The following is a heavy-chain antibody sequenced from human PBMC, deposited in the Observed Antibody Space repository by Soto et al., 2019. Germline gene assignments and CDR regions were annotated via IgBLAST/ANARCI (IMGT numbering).Heavy chain of an antibody. CDR3: ARRGKGYSGYVTRWFDP. CDR2: INHSGST. J-gene: IGHJ5*02. Sequence: PSXTLSLTCAVYGGSFSGYYWSWIRQPPVNGLEWIGEINHSGSTNYNPSLKSRVTISVDTSKNQFSLKLSSVTAADTAVYYCARRGKGYSGYVTRWFDPWGQGTLVTVSS. D-gene: IGHD5-12*01. V-gene: IGHV4-34*01. CDR1: GGSFSGYY.